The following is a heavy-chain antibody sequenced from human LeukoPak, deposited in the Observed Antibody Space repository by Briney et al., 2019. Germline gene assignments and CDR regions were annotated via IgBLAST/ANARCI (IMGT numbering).Heavy chain of an antibody. Sequence: ASVKVSCKTSGYTFTSYGISWVRQAPGQGLEWMGWISAYNGNTNYAQRLQGRVTMTTDTSTSTVYMELRSLRSDDTAVYYCARDKNWKPDYWGQGTLVTVSS. D-gene: IGHD1-1*01. J-gene: IGHJ4*02. V-gene: IGHV1-18*01. CDR1: GYTFTSYG. CDR2: ISAYNGNT. CDR3: ARDKNWKPDY.